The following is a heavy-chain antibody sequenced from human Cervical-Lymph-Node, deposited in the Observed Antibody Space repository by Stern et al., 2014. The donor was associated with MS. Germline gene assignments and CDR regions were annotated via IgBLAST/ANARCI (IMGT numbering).Heavy chain of an antibody. D-gene: IGHD2-15*01. CDR2: ISAYNGNT. CDR1: GYTFTSYG. CDR3: ARGLLGSENAFDI. J-gene: IGHJ3*02. V-gene: IGHV1-18*01. Sequence: QLAEFGAEVKKPGASVKVSCKASGYTFTSYGISRVRQAPGQGLEWMGWISAYNGNTHYAQNLQGRVTITTDTSTSTAYMELRSLRSDDTAVYYCARGLLGSENAFDIWGQGTMVTVSS.